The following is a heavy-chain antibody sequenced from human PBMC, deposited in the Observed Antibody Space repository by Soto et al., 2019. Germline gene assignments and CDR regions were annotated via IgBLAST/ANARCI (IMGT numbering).Heavy chain of an antibody. Sequence: ESGGGLVQPGGSLRLSCAASGFTFSSYAMSWVRQAPGKGLEWVSAISGSGGNTYYADSVKGRFTISRDNSKNTVDVQMNSLRAEDTAIYYCAKGDASGYNSLLFDYWGQGTLVTVSS. CDR1: GFTFSSYA. CDR3: AKGDASGYNSLLFDY. V-gene: IGHV3-23*01. J-gene: IGHJ4*02. D-gene: IGHD3-22*01. CDR2: ISGSGGNT.